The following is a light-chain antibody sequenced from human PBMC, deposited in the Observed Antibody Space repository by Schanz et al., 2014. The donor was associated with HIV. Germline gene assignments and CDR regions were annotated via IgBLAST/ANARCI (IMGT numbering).Light chain of an antibody. J-gene: IGLJ2*01. V-gene: IGLV2-11*01. CDR1: SSDVGSYNY. CDR2: DVT. Sequence: QSVLTQPRSVSGSPGQSVTISCTGTSSDVGSYNYVSWYQQRPGKAPKLMIYDVTKRPSGVPDRFSGSKSGNTASLTISGLQAEDEADYYCCSYTSSTTPAVLGGGTKLTVL. CDR3: CSYTSSTTPAV.